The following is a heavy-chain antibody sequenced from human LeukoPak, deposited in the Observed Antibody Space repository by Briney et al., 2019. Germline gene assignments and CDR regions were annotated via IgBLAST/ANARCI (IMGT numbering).Heavy chain of an antibody. D-gene: IGHD2-2*01. Sequence: ASVKVSCKASGYTFTSYYMHWVRQAPGQGLEWMGIINPSGGSTSYAQKFQGRVTMTRDTSTSTVYMELSSLRSEDTAVYYCARVECSSTSCYLDAFDIWGQGTMVTVSS. J-gene: IGHJ3*02. V-gene: IGHV1-46*01. CDR2: INPSGGST. CDR1: GYTFTSYY. CDR3: ARVECSSTSCYLDAFDI.